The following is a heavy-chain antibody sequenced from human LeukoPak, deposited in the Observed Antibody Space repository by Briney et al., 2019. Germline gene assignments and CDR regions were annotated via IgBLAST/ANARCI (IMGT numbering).Heavy chain of an antibody. D-gene: IGHD6-19*01. CDR3: ARGAAVAGSDWFDP. Sequence: ASVKVSCKASGYTFTSYDINWVRQATGQGLEWMGWMNPNSGNTGYAQKFQGRVTMTRNTSISTAYMELSSLRSEDTAVYYCARGAAVAGSDWFDPWGQGTLVTVSS. CDR2: MNPNSGNT. J-gene: IGHJ5*02. CDR1: GYTFTSYD. V-gene: IGHV1-8*01.